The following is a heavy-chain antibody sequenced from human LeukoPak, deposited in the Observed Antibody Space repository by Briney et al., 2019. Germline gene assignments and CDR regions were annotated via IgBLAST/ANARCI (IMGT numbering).Heavy chain of an antibody. Sequence: GSLRLSCAASGFTFSSYEMNWVRQAPGKGLEWVSYISSSGSTIYYADSVKGRFTISRDNAKNSLYLQMNSLRADDTAVYYCARGLGTAMVDYWGQGTLVTVSS. CDR2: ISSSGSTI. V-gene: IGHV3-48*03. J-gene: IGHJ4*02. CDR1: GFTFSSYE. D-gene: IGHD5-18*01. CDR3: ARGLGTAMVDY.